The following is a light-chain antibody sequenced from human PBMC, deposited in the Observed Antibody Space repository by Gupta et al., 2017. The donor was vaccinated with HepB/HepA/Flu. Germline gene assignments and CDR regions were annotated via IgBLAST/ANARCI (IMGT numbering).Light chain of an antibody. CDR2: GAS. Sequence: EIVLTQSPGTLSLSPGERATLSCRASQSINKNFLAWYQQKPGQTPRLLIYGASRRATGIPDRFSGSGSGTDFTLTISRLEPEDFAVFYCHQDGSSLNSFGQGTKLEI. CDR1: QSINKNF. J-gene: IGKJ2*03. CDR3: HQDGSSLNS. V-gene: IGKV3-20*01.